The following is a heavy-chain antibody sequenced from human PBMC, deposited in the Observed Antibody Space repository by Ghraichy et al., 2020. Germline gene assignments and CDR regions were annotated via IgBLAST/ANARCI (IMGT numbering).Heavy chain of an antibody. V-gene: IGHV4-31*03. CDR2: IYYSGIT. J-gene: IGHJ4*02. Sequence: SETLSLTCTVSGGSMSSRGYYWSWMRQHPGKGLEWIGYIYYSGITYYNPSLESRVTISVDMSKNQFSLKVTSLTAADTAVYYCARDGDSSGYYFDSWGQGTPVTVAS. D-gene: IGHD3-22*01. CDR1: GGSMSSRGYY. CDR3: ARDGDSSGYYFDS.